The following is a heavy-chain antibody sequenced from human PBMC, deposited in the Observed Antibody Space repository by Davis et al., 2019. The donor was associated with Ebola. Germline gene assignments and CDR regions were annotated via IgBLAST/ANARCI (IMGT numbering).Heavy chain of an antibody. Sequence: AASVKVSCKASEYTFTAYYIHWVRQAPGQGPEWMGRINPNSGGTNYAQKFQGRVTMTRDTSISTAYMELSRLRSDDTAVYYCARGLYSSSWIGGWFDPWGQGTLVTVSS. CDR2: INPNSGGT. V-gene: IGHV1-2*06. CDR1: EYTFTAYY. D-gene: IGHD6-13*01. CDR3: ARGLYSSSWIGGWFDP. J-gene: IGHJ5*02.